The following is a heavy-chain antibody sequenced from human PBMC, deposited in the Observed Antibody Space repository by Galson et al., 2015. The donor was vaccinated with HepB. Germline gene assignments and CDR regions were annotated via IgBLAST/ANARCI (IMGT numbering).Heavy chain of an antibody. CDR3: AHPPGDSSAYKNWFDT. D-gene: IGHD3-22*01. CDR1: GISFSPNGVG. CDR2: IYGDEDK. J-gene: IGHJ5*02. Sequence: PALVKPTQALTLTCTFSGISFSPNGVGVGWFRQPPGKALEWLAVIYGDEDKRYSPSLQTRLTISKDTSKDQVVLILADMNPVDTGTYYRAHPPGDSSAYKNWFDTWGQGTPVTVSS. V-gene: IGHV2-5*02.